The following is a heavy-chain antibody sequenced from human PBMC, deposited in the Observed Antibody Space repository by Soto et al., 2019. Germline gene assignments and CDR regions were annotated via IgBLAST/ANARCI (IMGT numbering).Heavy chain of an antibody. CDR3: AKADRLKLGYCSGGSCPPPYYFDY. CDR2: ISGSGGST. CDR1: GFTFSSYA. D-gene: IGHD2-15*01. Sequence: GGSLRLSCAASGFTFSSYAMSWVRQAPGKGLEWVSAISGSGGSTYYADSVKGRFTISRDNSKNTLYLQMNSLRAEDTAVYYCAKADRLKLGYCSGGSCPPPYYFDYWGQGTLVTVSS. V-gene: IGHV3-23*01. J-gene: IGHJ4*02.